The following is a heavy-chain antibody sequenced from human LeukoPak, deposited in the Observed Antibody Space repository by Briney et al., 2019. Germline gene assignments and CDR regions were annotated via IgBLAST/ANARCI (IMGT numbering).Heavy chain of an antibody. V-gene: IGHV4-59*12. CDR1: GGSISSYY. D-gene: IGHD4-17*01. CDR2: IYYSGST. Sequence: SETLSLTCTVSGGSISSYYWSWIRQPPGKGLEWIGYIYYSGSTKYNPSLKSRVTISVDTSKNQFSLKLSSVTAADTAVYYCATYFYGEYGSYYFDYWGQGTLVTVSS. CDR3: ATYFYGEYGSYYFDY. J-gene: IGHJ4*02.